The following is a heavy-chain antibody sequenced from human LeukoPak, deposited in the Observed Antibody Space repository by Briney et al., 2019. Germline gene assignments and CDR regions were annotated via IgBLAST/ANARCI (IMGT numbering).Heavy chain of an antibody. V-gene: IGHV4-39*01. CDR1: GGSISRSSYY. CDR3: ARQQPGDYYDSSGYLYYFDY. Sequence: PSETLSLTCTVSGGSISRSSYYWGWIRQPPGKGLEWIGSIYYSGSTYYNPSLKSRVTISVDTSKTQFSLKLSSVTAADTAVYYCARQQPGDYYDSSGYLYYFDYWGQGTLVTVSS. J-gene: IGHJ4*02. CDR2: IYYSGST. D-gene: IGHD3-22*01.